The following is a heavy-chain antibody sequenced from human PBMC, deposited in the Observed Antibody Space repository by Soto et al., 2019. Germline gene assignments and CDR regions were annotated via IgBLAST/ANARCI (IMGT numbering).Heavy chain of an antibody. J-gene: IGHJ4*02. Sequence: VQLQESGRGLVTPSETLSLTCTVSGGSVNSGNYYWSCIRQPPEKRLEWLGFIYYIGSTNYNPSPKSRVIMSVDTSKTPFSPKLRSVTASDTAVYYCARSPMTVATSASYYFSYCCTGTLLTFSS. V-gene: IGHV4-61*01. CDR1: GGSVNSGNYY. CDR2: IYYIGST. CDR3: ARSPMTVATSASYYFSY. D-gene: IGHD5-12*01.